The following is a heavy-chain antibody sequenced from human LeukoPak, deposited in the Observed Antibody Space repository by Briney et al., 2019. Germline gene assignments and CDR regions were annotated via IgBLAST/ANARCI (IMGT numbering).Heavy chain of an antibody. V-gene: IGHV3-30*18. CDR2: ISYDGRNT. CDR1: GFRFSNYG. D-gene: IGHD2-2*01. CDR3: AKAHIMDHCSSTSCYLDY. J-gene: IGHJ4*02. Sequence: GRSLRLSCAASGFRFSNYGMHWVRQAPGKGLDWVAVISYDGRNTYYADSVKGRFTISRDNSKTTLYLQMNSLRAEDTAVYYCAKAHIMDHCSSTSCYLDYWGQGTPVTVSS.